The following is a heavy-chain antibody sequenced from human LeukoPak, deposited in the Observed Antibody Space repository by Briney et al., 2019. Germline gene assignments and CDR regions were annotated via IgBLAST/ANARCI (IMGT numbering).Heavy chain of an antibody. Sequence: GGSLRLSRAASGFTFSGSAMHWVRQASGKGLEWVGRIRSKANSYATAYAASVKGRFTISRDDSKNTAYLQMNSLKTGDTAVYYCTRLGGITGTPWGQGTLVTVSS. CDR1: GFTFSGSA. D-gene: IGHD1-14*01. V-gene: IGHV3-73*01. J-gene: IGHJ5*02. CDR3: TRLGGITGTP. CDR2: IRSKANSYAT.